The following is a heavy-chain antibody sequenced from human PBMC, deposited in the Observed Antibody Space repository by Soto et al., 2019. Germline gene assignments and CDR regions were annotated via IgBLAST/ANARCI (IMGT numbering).Heavy chain of an antibody. CDR3: ARDRSHVGFDY. D-gene: IGHD1-26*01. CDR1: GGSFIGYY. V-gene: IGHV4-34*01. J-gene: IGHJ4*02. Sequence: RSETLSLTCAVYGGSFIGYYWSFIRQPPGKGLEWIGEINHSGSTNYNPSLKSRVTISVDTSKNQFSLKLSSVTAADTAVYYCARDRSHVGFDYWGQGTLVTVSS. CDR2: INHSGST.